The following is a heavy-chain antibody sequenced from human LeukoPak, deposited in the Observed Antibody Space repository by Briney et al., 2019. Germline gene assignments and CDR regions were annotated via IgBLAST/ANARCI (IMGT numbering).Heavy chain of an antibody. Sequence: SETLSLTCTVSGGSISGWYWSWIRQPPGKGLEWIGYIYGSGNTNYNPSLKSRVTMSIDTSKNQFSLKLTSVTAADTATYYCARETSLAGFASGLGFNYWGQGTLVTVSS. CDR3: ARETSLAGFASGLGFNY. D-gene: IGHD6-19*01. J-gene: IGHJ4*02. CDR2: IYGSGNT. CDR1: GGSISGWY. V-gene: IGHV4-59*01.